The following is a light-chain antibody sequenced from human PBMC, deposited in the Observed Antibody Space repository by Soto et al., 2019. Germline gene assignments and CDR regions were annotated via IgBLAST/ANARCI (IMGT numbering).Light chain of an antibody. J-gene: IGKJ5*01. CDR1: QSISSW. V-gene: IGKV1-12*01. CDR2: DAS. Sequence: VDRVTITCRASQSISSWLAWYQQKPGKAPKLLIYDASSLESGVPSRFNGSGSGTDFTLTVSSLQPEDFATYYCQQAHSFPITFGQGTRLEI. CDR3: QQAHSFPIT.